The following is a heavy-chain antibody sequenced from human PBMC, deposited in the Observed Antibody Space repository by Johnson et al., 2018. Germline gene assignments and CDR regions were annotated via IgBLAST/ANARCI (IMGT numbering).Heavy chain of an antibody. V-gene: IGHV3-73*02. Sequence: VQLQESGGGLVQPGGSLKLSCAGSGFAFSDSAVHWVRQASGNGLEWVGRIRSKSNNYATAHAAPVSDRFTVSRDDSKNTVYLQMNSLRVEDTAIYFCAYVSSQMAEIFDVWGQGTTVTVSS. J-gene: IGHJ3*01. D-gene: IGHD5-24*01. CDR3: AYVSSQMAEIFDV. CDR1: GFAFSDSA. CDR2: IRSKSNNYAT.